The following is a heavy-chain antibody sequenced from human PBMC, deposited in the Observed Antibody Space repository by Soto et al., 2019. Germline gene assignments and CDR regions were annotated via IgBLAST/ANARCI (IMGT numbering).Heavy chain of an antibody. D-gene: IGHD3-10*01. Sequence: GGSLRLSCAVSGFSVSNTYMRWVRQAPGKGLEWISVIYRGRATYYADSVKGRFTISRDNAKNSLYLQMNSLRDEDTAVYYCARSLRATSPLSYWGQGTQVTVSS. CDR1: GFSVSNTY. CDR2: IYRGRAT. J-gene: IGHJ4*02. CDR3: ARSLRATSPLSY. V-gene: IGHV3-53*01.